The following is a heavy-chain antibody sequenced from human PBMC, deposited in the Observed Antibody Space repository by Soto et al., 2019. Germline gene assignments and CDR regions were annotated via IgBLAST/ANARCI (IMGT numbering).Heavy chain of an antibody. CDR1: GFTFSSYG. J-gene: IGHJ4*02. Sequence: GGSLRLSCAASGFTFSSYGMHWVRQAPGKGLEWVAVISYDGSNKYYADSVKGRFTISRDNSKSTLYLQMNSLRAEDTAVYYCPKDRARYCGGGSCYSIFDYWGQGP. CDR3: PKDRARYCGGGSCYSIFDY. D-gene: IGHD2-15*01. CDR2: ISYDGSNK. V-gene: IGHV3-30*18.